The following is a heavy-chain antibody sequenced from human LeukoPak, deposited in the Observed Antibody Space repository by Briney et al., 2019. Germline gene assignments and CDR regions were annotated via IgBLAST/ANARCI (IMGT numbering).Heavy chain of an antibody. CDR2: ISYSGST. D-gene: IGHD6-13*01. Sequence: SETLSLTCTASGGSISGYYWSWIRQPPGKGLEWVGYISYSGSTNYNPSLKSRVTISVDTSKNQFSLKLSSVTAADTAVYYCARVTKYSSSWYFDYWGQGTLVTVSS. CDR3: ARVTKYSSSWYFDY. CDR1: GGSISGYY. J-gene: IGHJ4*02. V-gene: IGHV4-59*01.